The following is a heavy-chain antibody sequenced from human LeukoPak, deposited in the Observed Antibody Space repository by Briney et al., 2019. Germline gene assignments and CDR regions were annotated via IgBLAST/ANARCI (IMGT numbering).Heavy chain of an antibody. J-gene: IGHJ4*02. V-gene: IGHV4-39*01. CDR2: IYYSGST. CDR3: ARRRKDSGRCFDY. CDR1: GGSISSSSYY. Sequence: PSETLSLTCTVSGGSISSSSYYWGWIRQPPGKGLERIGSIYYSGSTYYNPSLKSRVTISVDTSKNQFSLKLSSVTAADTAVYYCARRRKDSGRCFDYWGQGTLVTVSS. D-gene: IGHD1-26*01.